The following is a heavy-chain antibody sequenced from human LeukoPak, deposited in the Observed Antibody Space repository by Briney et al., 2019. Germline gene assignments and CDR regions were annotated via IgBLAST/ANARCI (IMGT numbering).Heavy chain of an antibody. J-gene: IGHJ4*02. CDR3: ARAPGGLDY. D-gene: IGHD2-8*02. V-gene: IGHV3-72*01. Sequence: PGGSLRLSCAVSGFTLSDHNMDWVRQAPGKGLEWVGRTTNKAHSYTTEYAASVKGRFTISRDDSQNSLHLQMNSLKTEDTAVYYCARAPGGLDYWGQGILVTVSS. CDR1: GFTLSDHN. CDR2: TTNKAHSYTT.